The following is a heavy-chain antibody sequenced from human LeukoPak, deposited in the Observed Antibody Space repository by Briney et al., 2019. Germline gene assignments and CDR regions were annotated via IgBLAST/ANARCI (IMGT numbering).Heavy chain of an antibody. CDR2: ISSSSSYI. Sequence: GGSLRLSRAASGFTFSSYSMNWVRQAPGKGLEWVSSISSSSSYIYYADSVKGRFTISRDNGKNSLYLQMNSLRAEDTAVYHCARVALGSWYFDLWGRGTLVTVSS. CDR1: GFTFSSYS. D-gene: IGHD2-15*01. J-gene: IGHJ2*01. V-gene: IGHV3-21*04. CDR3: ARVALGSWYFDL.